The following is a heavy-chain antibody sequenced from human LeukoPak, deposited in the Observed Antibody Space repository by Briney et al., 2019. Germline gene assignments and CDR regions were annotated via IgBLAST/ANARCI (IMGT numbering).Heavy chain of an antibody. CDR3: ARPQYSSGWLPSTEYFHH. J-gene: IGHJ1*01. D-gene: IGHD6-19*01. CDR1: GFTFSSYS. V-gene: IGHV3-48*01. CDR2: ISSSSSTI. Sequence: GGSLRLSCAASGFTFSSYSMNWVRQAPGKGLEGVSYISSSSSTIYYADSVKGRFTISRDNAKNSLYLQMNSLRAEDTAVYYCARPQYSSGWLPSTEYFHHWGQGTLVTVSS.